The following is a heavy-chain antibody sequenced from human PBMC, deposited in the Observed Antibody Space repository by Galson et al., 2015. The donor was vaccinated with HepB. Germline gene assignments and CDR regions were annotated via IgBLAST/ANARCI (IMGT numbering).Heavy chain of an antibody. V-gene: IGHV1-69*01. CDR2: IIPIFGTA. J-gene: IGHJ6*02. D-gene: IGHD6-6*01. CDR3: ARGRIAARPLGGGYYYGMDV. Sequence: QSGAEVKKPGESLKISCKASGGTFSSYAISWVRQAPGQGLEWMGGIIPIFGTANYAQKFQGRVTITADESTSTAYMELSSLRSEDTAVYYCARGRIAARPLGGGYYYGMDVWGQGTTVTVSS. CDR1: GGTFSSYA.